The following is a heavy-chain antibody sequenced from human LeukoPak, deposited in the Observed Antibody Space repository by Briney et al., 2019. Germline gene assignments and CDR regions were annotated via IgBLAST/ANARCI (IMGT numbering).Heavy chain of an antibody. J-gene: IGHJ6*02. Sequence: SETLSLTCTVSGGSISSSSYYWGWIRQPPGKGLEWIGEINHSGSTNYNPSLKSRVTISVDTSKNQFSLKLSSVTAADTAVYYCARGSVGLAGSTFGGYDSLYYYGMDVWGQGTTVTVSS. CDR3: ARGSVGLAGSTFGGYDSLYYYGMDV. CDR1: GGSISSSSYY. V-gene: IGHV4-39*07. D-gene: IGHD5-12*01. CDR2: INHSGST.